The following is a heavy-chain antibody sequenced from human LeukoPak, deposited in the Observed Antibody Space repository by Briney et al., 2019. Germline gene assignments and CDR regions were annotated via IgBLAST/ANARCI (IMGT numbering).Heavy chain of an antibody. J-gene: IGHJ4*02. D-gene: IGHD5-18*01. V-gene: IGHV4-4*09. Sequence: SETLFLTCTVSGGSISGYYWNWIRQPPGKGLEWIGYIYSSGSTNYNASLKSRVTVSVDTSKNQFSLKLSSVTATDTAVYYCGRLGYSYSVDSWGQGTLVIVSS. CDR2: IYSSGST. CDR1: GGSISGYY. CDR3: GRLGYSYSVDS.